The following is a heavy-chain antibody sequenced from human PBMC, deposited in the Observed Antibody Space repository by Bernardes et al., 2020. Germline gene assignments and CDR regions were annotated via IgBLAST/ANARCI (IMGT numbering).Heavy chain of an antibody. CDR2: ISYDGSNK. J-gene: IGHJ4*02. CDR3: AKDLNDYGDIYYFDY. Sequence: GGSLRLSCAASGFTFSSYGMHWVRQAPGKGLEWVAVISYDGSNKYYADSVKGRFTISRDNSKNTLYLQMNSLRAEDTAVYYCAKDLNDYGDIYYFDYWGQGTLVTVSS. D-gene: IGHD4-17*01. V-gene: IGHV3-30*18. CDR1: GFTFSSYG.